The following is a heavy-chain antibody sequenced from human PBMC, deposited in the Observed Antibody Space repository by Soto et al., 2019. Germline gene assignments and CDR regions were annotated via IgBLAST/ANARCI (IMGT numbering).Heavy chain of an antibody. D-gene: IGHD6-19*01. CDR1: GFTFSSYA. Sequence: GGSLRLSCAASGFTFSSYAMHWVRQAPGKGLEWVAVISYDGSNKYYADSVKGRFTISRDNSKNTLYLQMNSLRAEDTAVYYCARDSSGWDGGGDYWGQGTLVTVSS. J-gene: IGHJ4*02. CDR3: ARDSSGWDGGGDY. V-gene: IGHV3-30-3*01. CDR2: ISYDGSNK.